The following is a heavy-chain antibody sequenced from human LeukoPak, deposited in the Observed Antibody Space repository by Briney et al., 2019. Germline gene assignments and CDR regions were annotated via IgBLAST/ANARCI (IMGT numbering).Heavy chain of an antibody. D-gene: IGHD3-3*01. CDR3: AREKSVYRAFDV. V-gene: IGHV3-48*03. Sequence: SGGSLRLPCAASGFTFSSYEMNWVRQAPGKGLEWVSYISSSGSTIYYADSVKGRFTISRDNAKNSLYLQMNSLRAEDTAVYYCAREKSVYRAFDVWGQGTMVTVSS. CDR1: GFTFSSYE. J-gene: IGHJ3*01. CDR2: ISSSGSTI.